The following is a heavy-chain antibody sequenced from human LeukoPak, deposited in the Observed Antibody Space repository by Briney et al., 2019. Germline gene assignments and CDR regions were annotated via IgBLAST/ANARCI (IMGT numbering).Heavy chain of an antibody. CDR2: IRGDGREQ. Sequence: GGSLRLSCAASGFTLSNFWMTWVRQAPGKGLEWVANIRGDGREQNYVASVKGRFTISRDNAQNSLYLQMSSLGAEDTAVYYCANWGTTGTTYRYYWGQGTLVTVSS. CDR3: ANWGTTGTTYRYY. CDR1: GFTLSNFW. J-gene: IGHJ4*02. D-gene: IGHD1-1*01. V-gene: IGHV3-7*01.